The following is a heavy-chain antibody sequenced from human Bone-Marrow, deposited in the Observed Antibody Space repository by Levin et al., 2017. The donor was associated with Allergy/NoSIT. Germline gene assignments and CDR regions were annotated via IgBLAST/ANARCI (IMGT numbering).Heavy chain of an antibody. CDR3: ASSLPGGDTAMVLADFNYYYMDV. J-gene: IGHJ6*03. V-gene: IGHV1-69*06. CDR1: GGTFSSYA. D-gene: IGHD5-18*01. Sequence: GASVKVSCKASGGTFSSYAISWVRQAPGQGLEWMGGIIPIFGTANYAQKFQGRVTITADKSTSTAYMELSSLRSEDTAVYYCASSLPGGDTAMVLADFNYYYMDVWGKGTTVTVSS. CDR2: IIPIFGTA.